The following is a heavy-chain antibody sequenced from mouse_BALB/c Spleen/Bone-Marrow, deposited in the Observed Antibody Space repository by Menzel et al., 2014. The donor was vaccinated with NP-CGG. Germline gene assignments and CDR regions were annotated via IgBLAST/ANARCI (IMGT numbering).Heavy chain of an antibody. D-gene: IGHD1-1*01. Sequence: EVQGVEFGGGLVQSGGSLILSCAASGFDFSRYWMSCVRQASGKGLEWIGEINPDSSTINYTPSLKDKFIISRDNAKNTLYLQMSKVRSEITALYYCSILYYYGNFAYWGQGTLVTVSA. J-gene: IGHJ3*01. CDR3: SILYYYGNFAY. CDR2: INPDSSTI. V-gene: IGHV4-1*02. CDR1: GFDFSRYW.